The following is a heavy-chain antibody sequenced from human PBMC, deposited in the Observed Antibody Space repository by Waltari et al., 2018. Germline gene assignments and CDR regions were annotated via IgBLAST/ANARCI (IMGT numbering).Heavy chain of an antibody. J-gene: IGHJ4*02. CDR3: ARHPTKPGKWLRGAPLDY. Sequence: QVQLQQWGAGLLKLSETLSLTCAVYGGSFSGYYWSWIRQPPGKGLEWIGEINHSGSTNYNPSLKSRVTISVDTSKNQFSLKLSSVTAADTAVYYCARHPTKPGKWLRGAPLDYWGQGTLVTVSS. V-gene: IGHV4-34*01. D-gene: IGHD5-12*01. CDR1: GGSFSGYY. CDR2: INHSGST.